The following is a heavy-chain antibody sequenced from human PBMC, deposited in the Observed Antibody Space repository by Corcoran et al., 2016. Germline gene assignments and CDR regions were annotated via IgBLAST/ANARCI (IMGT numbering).Heavy chain of an antibody. Sequence: QVQLQQWGAGLLKPSETLSLTCAVYGGSFSGYYWSWIRQPPGKGLEWIGEINHSGSTNYNPSLKSRVTISVDTSKNQFSLKLSSVTAADTAVYYCARRKSIAAPYGYYYYYYGMDVWGQGTTVTVSS. CDR3: ARRKSIAAPYGYYYYYYGMDV. CDR1: GGSFSGYY. J-gene: IGHJ6*02. V-gene: IGHV4-34*01. CDR2: INHSGST. D-gene: IGHD6-6*01.